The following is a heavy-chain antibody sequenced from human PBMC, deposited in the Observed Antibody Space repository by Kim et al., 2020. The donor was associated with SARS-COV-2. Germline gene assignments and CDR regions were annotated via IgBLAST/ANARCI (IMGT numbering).Heavy chain of an antibody. D-gene: IGHD3-22*01. CDR1: GGSFSGYY. CDR3: ARGGITMIVGTFDY. J-gene: IGHJ4*02. Sequence: SETLSLTCAVYGGSFSGYYWSWIRQPPGKGLEWIGEINHSGSTNYNPSLKSRVTISVDTSTNQFSLKLSSVTAADTAVYYCARGGITMIVGTFDYWGQGTLVTVSS. V-gene: IGHV4-34*01. CDR2: INHSGST.